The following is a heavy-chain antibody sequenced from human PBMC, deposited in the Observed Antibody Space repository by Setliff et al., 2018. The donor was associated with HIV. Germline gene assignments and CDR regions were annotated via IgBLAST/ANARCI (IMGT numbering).Heavy chain of an antibody. J-gene: IGHJ4*02. CDR2: INPDGGGT. CDR1: GYNFRGYY. Sequence: GASVKVSCKASGYNFRGYYIHWVRQAPGQGLEWMGRINPDGGGTLYADTFEDRVTMTRDTSTNTAYMELSRLTSDDTAVYYCARRLSNSLESWGQGTPVTVS. CDR3: ARRLSNSLES. V-gene: IGHV1-2*06. D-gene: IGHD2-8*01.